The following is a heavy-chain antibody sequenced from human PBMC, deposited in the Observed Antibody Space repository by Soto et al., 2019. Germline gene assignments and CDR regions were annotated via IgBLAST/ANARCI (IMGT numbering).Heavy chain of an antibody. D-gene: IGHD4-17*01. J-gene: IGHJ6*02. CDR2: ISYDGSNK. Sequence: VQLVESGGGVVQPGRSLRLSCAASGFTFSSYGMHWVRQAPGKGLEWVAVISYDGSNKYDADSVKGRFTICRDNSKNTLYLQMNSLRAEDTAVYYCAKGDTVHSLYGMDVWGQGTTVTVSS. CDR1: GFTFSSYG. CDR3: AKGDTVHSLYGMDV. V-gene: IGHV3-30*18.